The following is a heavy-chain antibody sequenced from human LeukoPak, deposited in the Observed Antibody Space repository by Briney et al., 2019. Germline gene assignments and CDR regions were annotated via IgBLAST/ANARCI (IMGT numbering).Heavy chain of an antibody. V-gene: IGHV3-30*01. CDR3: ARAKQQLGKHNYYYMDV. CDR2: ISYDGSNK. CDR1: GFTFSSYA. Sequence: GGSLRLSCAASGFTFSSYAMHWVRQASGKGLEWVAVISYDGSNKYYADSVKGRFTISRDNSKNTLYLQMNSLRAEDTAVYYCARAKQQLGKHNYYYMDVWGKGTTVTVSS. D-gene: IGHD6-13*01. J-gene: IGHJ6*03.